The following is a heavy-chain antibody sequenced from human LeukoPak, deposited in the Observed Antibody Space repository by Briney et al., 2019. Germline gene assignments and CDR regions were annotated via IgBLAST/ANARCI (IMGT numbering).Heavy chain of an antibody. CDR1: GFTFDDYS. Sequence: GGSLRLSCAASGFTFDDYSIHWVRQPPGKGLEWVSLINKGGDRTYYADSVEGRFTISRDNSKSSLFLQMNSLRTDDTALYYSAKEVRGSSWTGFDYWGQGTLVTVSS. D-gene: IGHD6-13*01. J-gene: IGHJ4*02. V-gene: IGHV3-43*01. CDR2: INKGGDRT. CDR3: AKEVRGSSWTGFDY.